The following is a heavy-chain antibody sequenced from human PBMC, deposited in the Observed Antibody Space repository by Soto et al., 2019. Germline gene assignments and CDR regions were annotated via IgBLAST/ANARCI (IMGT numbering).Heavy chain of an antibody. Sequence: ASVKVSCTASGYTFTSYVMHLVRQAPGQRLEWMGWINAGNGNTKYSQKFQGRVTITRDTSASTAYMELSSLRSEDTAVYYCARDYGPSYYDFWSGSPPNNWFDPWGQGTLVTVSS. J-gene: IGHJ5*02. V-gene: IGHV1-3*01. CDR1: GYTFTSYV. CDR2: INAGNGNT. D-gene: IGHD3-3*01. CDR3: ARDYGPSYYDFWSGSPPNNWFDP.